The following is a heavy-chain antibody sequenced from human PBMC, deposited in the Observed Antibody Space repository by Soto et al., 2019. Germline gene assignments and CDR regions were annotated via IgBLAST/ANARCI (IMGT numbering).Heavy chain of an antibody. J-gene: IGHJ4*02. CDR1: GGSINGFY. CDR3: ARGGRRVAVAGTFDS. V-gene: IGHV4-59*01. CDR2: VYSGGST. D-gene: IGHD6-19*01. Sequence: KASENLSLTCIVSGGSINGFYWSWIRQSPGKGLEWIGYVYSGGSTKYNSSLKSQVTISVDTSKNQFSLKLTSVTAADTAVYFCARGGRRVAVAGTFDSWGQGTLVTVSS.